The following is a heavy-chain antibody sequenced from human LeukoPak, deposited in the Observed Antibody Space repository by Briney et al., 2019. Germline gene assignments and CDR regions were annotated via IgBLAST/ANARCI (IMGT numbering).Heavy chain of an antibody. Sequence: SVKVSCKASGGTFSSYAISWVRQGPGQGLEWMGGIIPIFGTANYAQKFQGRVTITADESTSTAYMELSSLRSEDTAVYYCAGPNDYYDSSGHFDYWGQGTLVTVSS. CDR3: AGPNDYYDSSGHFDY. CDR1: GGTFSSYA. V-gene: IGHV1-69*13. D-gene: IGHD3-22*01. CDR2: IIPIFGTA. J-gene: IGHJ4*02.